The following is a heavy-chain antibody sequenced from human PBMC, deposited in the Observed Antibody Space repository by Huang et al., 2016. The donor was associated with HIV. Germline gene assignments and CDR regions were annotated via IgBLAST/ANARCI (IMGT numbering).Heavy chain of an antibody. CDR1: GYSFSIYW. Sequence: EVQLVQSGAEVKKPGESLKISCTGSGYSFSIYWIAWVRQMPGKGLEWMCIIYPCESKSTYSPSFEGHVSISVDKSINTVYLHWSSLKASDTAIYYCAKGRRAFDVWGQGTWVTVSS. CDR3: AKGRRAFDV. V-gene: IGHV5-51*03. CDR2: IYPCESKS. J-gene: IGHJ3*01.